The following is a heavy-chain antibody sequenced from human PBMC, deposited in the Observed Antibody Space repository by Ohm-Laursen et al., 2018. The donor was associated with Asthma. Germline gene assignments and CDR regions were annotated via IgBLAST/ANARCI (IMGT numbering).Heavy chain of an antibody. CDR3: ARADNSGWYRD. CDR1: GYTFTGYY. J-gene: IGHJ4*02. V-gene: IGHV1-2*04. CDR2: INPNSGGT. D-gene: IGHD6-19*01. Sequence: VASVKVSCKASGYTFTGYYMHWVRQAPGQGLEWMGWINPNSGGTNYAQKFQGWVTMTRDTSISTAYMELSRLRSDDTAVYYCARADNSGWYRDWGQGTLVTVSS.